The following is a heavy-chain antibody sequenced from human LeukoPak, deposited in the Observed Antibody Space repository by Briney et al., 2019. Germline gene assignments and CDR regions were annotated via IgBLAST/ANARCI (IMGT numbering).Heavy chain of an antibody. CDR3: AKPPEVGATVAYFDY. D-gene: IGHD1-26*01. CDR2: ISFDGSNQ. Sequence: PGRSLRLSCAASGFTFNSYGMHWVRQAPGKGLEWVALISFDGSNQYYADSEKGRFTISRDNSKNTLYLQMNSLRVEDTAVYYCAKPPEVGATVAYFDYWGQGTLVTVSS. V-gene: IGHV3-30*18. J-gene: IGHJ4*02. CDR1: GFTFNSYG.